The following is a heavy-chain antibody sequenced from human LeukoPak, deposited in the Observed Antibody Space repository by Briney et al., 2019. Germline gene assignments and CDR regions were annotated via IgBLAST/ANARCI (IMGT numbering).Heavy chain of an antibody. CDR2: IYYSGST. D-gene: IGHD2-2*01. CDR1: GGSISSNSYY. J-gene: IGHJ5*02. CDR3: ARRVFQIVVVPAASVSHLNWFDP. Sequence: SETPSLTCAVSGGSISSNSYYWGWIRQPPGKGLEWIGSIYYSGSTYYNPSLKSRVTISVDTSKNQFSLKLSSVTAADTAVYYCARRVFQIVVVPAASVSHLNWFDPWGQGTLVTVSS. V-gene: IGHV4-39*07.